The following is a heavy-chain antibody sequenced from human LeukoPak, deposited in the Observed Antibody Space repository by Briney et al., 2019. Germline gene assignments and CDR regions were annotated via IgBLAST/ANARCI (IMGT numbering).Heavy chain of an antibody. CDR3: ARDPLPPTPYFDY. CDR2: ISSSSSTI. Sequence: TGGSLRLSCAASGFTFSSYSMNWVRQAPGKGLEWVSYISSSSSTIYYADSVKGRSTISRDNAKNSLYLQMNSLRAEDTAVYYCARDPLPPTPYFDYWGQGTLVTVSS. V-gene: IGHV3-48*01. CDR1: GFTFSSYS. J-gene: IGHJ4*02.